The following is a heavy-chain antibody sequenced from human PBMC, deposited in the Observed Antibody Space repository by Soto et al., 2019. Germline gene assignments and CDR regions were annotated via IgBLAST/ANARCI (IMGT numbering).Heavy chain of an antibody. CDR2: ITGSGAIT. CDR3: ARDVWETTSMYYGLDV. V-gene: IGHV3-23*01. D-gene: IGHD1-26*01. Sequence: GGSPRLSCAASGFTFSSYAMSWVRLAPGKGLEWVSGITGSGAITYYTDSVKGRFTISRDNSKNTLYLQMHSLRAEDTAVYYCARDVWETTSMYYGLDVWGLGTTVTVSS. CDR1: GFTFSSYA. J-gene: IGHJ6*02.